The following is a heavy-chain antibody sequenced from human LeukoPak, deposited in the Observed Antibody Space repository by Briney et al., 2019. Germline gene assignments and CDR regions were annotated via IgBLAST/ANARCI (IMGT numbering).Heavy chain of an antibody. J-gene: IGHJ5*02. CDR3: AKDGAVTIFGSFDP. CDR2: ISGSGGST. V-gene: IGHV3-23*01. CDR1: GFTFSSYA. D-gene: IGHD3-3*01. Sequence: GGSLRLSYAASGFTFSSYATSWVRQAPGKGLEWVSAISGSGGSTYYADSVKGRFTISRDNSKNTLYLQMNSLRAEDTAVYYCAKDGAVTIFGSFDPWGQGTLVTVSS.